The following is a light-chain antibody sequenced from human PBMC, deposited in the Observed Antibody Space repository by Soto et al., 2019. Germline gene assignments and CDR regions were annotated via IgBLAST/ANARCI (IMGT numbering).Light chain of an antibody. CDR3: SSYAGTPFV. CDR2: EVN. V-gene: IGLV2-8*01. CDR1: SSDVGRYNY. Sequence: QSVLTQPPSASGSPGQSVTISCTGTSSDVGRYNYVSWYQQHPGKAPKLMISEVNKRASGVPDRSSGSKSGNTASLTVSGLQAEDEADYYCSSYAGTPFVFGTGTKVTVL. J-gene: IGLJ1*01.